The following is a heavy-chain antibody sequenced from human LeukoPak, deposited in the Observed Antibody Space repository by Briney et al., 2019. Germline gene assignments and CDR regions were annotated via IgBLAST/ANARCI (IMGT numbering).Heavy chain of an antibody. CDR1: GYSFTSHY. Sequence: ASVKVSCKASGYSFTSHYMHWVRQAPGQGLEWLGLINPSGSSTLYAQKFQGRVTMTRDMSTTTDYMELSSLRSEDTAVYYCARDGDGYKDYWGQATLVTVSS. V-gene: IGHV1-46*01. D-gene: IGHD5-24*01. J-gene: IGHJ4*02. CDR2: INPSGSST. CDR3: ARDGDGYKDY.